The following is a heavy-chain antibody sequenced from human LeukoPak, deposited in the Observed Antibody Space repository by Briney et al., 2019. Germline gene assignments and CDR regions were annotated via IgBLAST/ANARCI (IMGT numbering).Heavy chain of an antibody. V-gene: IGHV3-30*04. CDR1: GFTSSTYS. CDR2: ISHDGSTK. J-gene: IGHJ4*02. D-gene: IGHD3-3*01. Sequence: GGSLRLSCAASGFTSSTYSMHWVRQAPGRGLEWVAVISHDGSTKYYADSVKGRFTISRDNSKNTLYLQMNSLRAEDTAVYYCADLYYDFWSGGQGTLVTVSS. CDR3: ADLYYDFWS.